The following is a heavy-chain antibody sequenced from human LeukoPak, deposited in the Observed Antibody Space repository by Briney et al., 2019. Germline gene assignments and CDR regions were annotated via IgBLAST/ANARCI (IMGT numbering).Heavy chain of an antibody. Sequence: SETLSLTCTVSGGSISSYYWSWIRQPPGKGLEWIGYIYYSGSTDYNPSLKSRVTISVDTSKNQFSLKLSSVTAADTAVYYCARGYRSGYYPGWGQGTLVTVSS. CDR3: ARGYRSGYYPG. CDR2: IYYSGST. V-gene: IGHV4-59*01. CDR1: GGSISSYY. D-gene: IGHD3-22*01. J-gene: IGHJ4*02.